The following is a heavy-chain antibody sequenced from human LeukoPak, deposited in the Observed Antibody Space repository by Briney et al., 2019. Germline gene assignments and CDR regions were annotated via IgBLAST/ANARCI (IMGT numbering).Heavy chain of an antibody. CDR3: ARGRAAAMEQTYYFDY. J-gene: IGHJ4*02. CDR1: GGTFSSYA. CDR2: IIPILGIA. Sequence: SVKVSCKASGGTFSSYAISWVRQAPGQGLEWMGRIIPILGIANYAQKFQGRVTITADKSTSTAYMELSSLRSEDTAVYYCARGRAAAMEQTYYFDYWGQGTLVTVSS. V-gene: IGHV1-69*04. D-gene: IGHD5-18*01.